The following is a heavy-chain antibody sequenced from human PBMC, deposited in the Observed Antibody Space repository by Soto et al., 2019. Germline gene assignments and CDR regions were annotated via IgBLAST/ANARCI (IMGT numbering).Heavy chain of an antibody. Sequence: SETLSLTCTVSGGSISSGGYYWSWIRQHPGKGLEWIGYIYYSGSTYYNPSLKSRVTISVDTSKNQFSLKLSSVTAADTAVYFCARSKGTYYDILTGYYYFDYWGQGTLVTVSS. J-gene: IGHJ4*02. CDR3: ARSKGTYYDILTGYYYFDY. V-gene: IGHV4-31*03. D-gene: IGHD3-9*01. CDR1: GGSISSGGYY. CDR2: IYYSGST.